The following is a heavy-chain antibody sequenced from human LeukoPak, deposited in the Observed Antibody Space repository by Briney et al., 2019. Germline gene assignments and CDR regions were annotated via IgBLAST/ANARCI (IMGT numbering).Heavy chain of an antibody. J-gene: IGHJ6*03. CDR2: LYYMRGA. Sequence: SSETLSLTCTVSGGSISGYYWSWSRQPPWKGVEWIGNLYYMRGAWYKSSLKSRVTTSVDTSRNEFSLKLSSVTAADTAVYYCARDQGNYYYCYMDVWGKGTTVTVSS. D-gene: IGHD3-10*01. CDR3: ARDQGNYYYCYMDV. CDR1: GGSISGYY. V-gene: IGHV4-59*12.